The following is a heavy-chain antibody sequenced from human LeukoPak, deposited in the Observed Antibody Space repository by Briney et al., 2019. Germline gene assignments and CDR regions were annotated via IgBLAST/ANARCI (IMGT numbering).Heavy chain of an antibody. V-gene: IGHV1-69*13. CDR2: IIPIFGTA. J-gene: IGHJ6*04. CDR3: ARNSGCSGGSCYFYHYYGMDV. D-gene: IGHD2-15*01. CDR1: GGTFSSYA. Sequence: GASVKVSCKASGGTFSSYAISWVRQAPGQGLEWMGGIIPIFGTANYAQKFQGRVTITADESTSTAYMELSSLRSEDTAVYYCARNSGCSGGSCYFYHYYGMDVWGKGTTVTVSS.